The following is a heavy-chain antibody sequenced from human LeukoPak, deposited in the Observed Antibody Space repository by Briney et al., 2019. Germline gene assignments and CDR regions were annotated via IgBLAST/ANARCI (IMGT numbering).Heavy chain of an antibody. V-gene: IGHV3-23*01. D-gene: IGHD5-12*01. CDR2: ISGSGSST. CDR3: AREVRAYGGYSQSDY. J-gene: IGHJ4*02. Sequence: GGTLRLSCAASGFTFSSYAMSWVRQAPGKGLEWVSAISGSGSSTYYAGSVKGRFTISRDNSKNTLFLQMNSLRAEDTAVYYCAREVRAYGGYSQSDYWGQGTLVTVSS. CDR1: GFTFSSYA.